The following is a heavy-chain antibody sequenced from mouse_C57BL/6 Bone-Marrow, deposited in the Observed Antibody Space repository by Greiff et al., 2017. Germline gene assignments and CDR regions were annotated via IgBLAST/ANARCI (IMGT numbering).Heavy chain of an antibody. CDR2: FYPGSGSI. D-gene: IGHD2-1*01. J-gene: IGHJ3*01. CDR1: GYTFTEYT. Sequence: QVQLQQSGAELVKPGASVKLSCKASGYTFTEYTIHWVKQRSGQGLEWIGWFYPGSGSIKYNEKFKAKATLTADKSSSTAYMALRRLTSEDSAVYFGAGHEGGGYYGNYAGFAYWGQGTLVTVSA. CDR3: AGHEGGGYYGNYAGFAY. V-gene: IGHV1-62-2*01.